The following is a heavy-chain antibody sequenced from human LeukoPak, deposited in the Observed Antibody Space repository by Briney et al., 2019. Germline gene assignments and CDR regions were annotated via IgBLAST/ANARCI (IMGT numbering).Heavy chain of an antibody. CDR3: AREGTIAAAGTGYFDY. D-gene: IGHD6-13*01. Sequence: GGSLRLSCAASGFTVSSNYMSWVRQAPGKGLEWVSVIYSGGSTYYADSVKGRFTISRDNSKNTLYLQMNSLRAEDTAVYYCAREGTIAAAGTGYFDYWGQGTLVTVSS. CDR1: GFTVSSNY. J-gene: IGHJ4*02. CDR2: IYSGGST. V-gene: IGHV3-66*01.